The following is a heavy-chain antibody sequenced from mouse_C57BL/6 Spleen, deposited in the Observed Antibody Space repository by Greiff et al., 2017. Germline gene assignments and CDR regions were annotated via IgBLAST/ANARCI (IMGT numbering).Heavy chain of an antibody. CDR2: IDPSDSYT. Sequence: QVQLQQPGAELVMPGASVKLSCKASGYTFTSYWMHWVKQRPGQGLEWIGEIDPSDSYTNYNQKFKGKSTLTVDKSSSTAYMQLSSLTSEDSAVYYCARSTYYGNYGFDYWGQGTTLTVSS. J-gene: IGHJ2*01. D-gene: IGHD2-10*01. CDR3: ARSTYYGNYGFDY. CDR1: GYTFTSYW. V-gene: IGHV1-69*01.